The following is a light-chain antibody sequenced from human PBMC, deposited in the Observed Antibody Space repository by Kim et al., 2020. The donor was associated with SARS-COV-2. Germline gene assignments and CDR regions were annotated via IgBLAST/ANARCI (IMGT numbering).Light chain of an antibody. CDR3: QQYYSSPGT. CDR2: AAS. V-gene: IGKV1-8*01. J-gene: IGKJ1*01. CDR1: QGISSY. Sequence: AIRITQSPSSLSASTGDRVTITCRASQGISSYLAWYQQKPGKAPKLLIYAASTLQSGVPSRFSGSGSGTDFTLTISCLQSEDFATYYCQQYYSSPGTFGQGTKVDIK.